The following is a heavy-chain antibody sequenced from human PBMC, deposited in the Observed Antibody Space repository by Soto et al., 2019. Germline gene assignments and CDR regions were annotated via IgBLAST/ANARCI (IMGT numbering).Heavy chain of an antibody. CDR3: AREAPGIAAAGTFDP. D-gene: IGHD6-13*01. CDR1: GGTFSSYA. Sequence: SVKVSCTASGGTFSSYAISWVRQAPGQGLEWMGGIIPIFGTANYAQKFQGRVTITADESTSTAYMELSSLRSEDTAVYYCAREAPGIAAAGTFDPWGQGTLVTVSS. V-gene: IGHV1-69*13. CDR2: IIPIFGTA. J-gene: IGHJ5*02.